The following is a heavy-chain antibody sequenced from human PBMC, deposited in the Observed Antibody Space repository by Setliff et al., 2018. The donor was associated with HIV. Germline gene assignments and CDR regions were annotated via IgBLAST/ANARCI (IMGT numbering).Heavy chain of an antibody. J-gene: IGHJ3*02. Sequence: SETLSLTCTVSGDSISSSTFHWGWIRQPPGKGLEWIGSIYYSGTTYYNPSLKSRVAISVDASKNQFSLKLSSVTAADTAVYYCARPRLRGSGAFDIWGQGTMVT. CDR2: IYYSGTT. V-gene: IGHV4-39*01. CDR1: GDSISSSTFH. CDR3: ARPRLRGSGAFDI. D-gene: IGHD2-21*01.